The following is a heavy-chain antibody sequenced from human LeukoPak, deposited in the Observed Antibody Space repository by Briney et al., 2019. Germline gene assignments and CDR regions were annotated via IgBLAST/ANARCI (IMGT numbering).Heavy chain of an antibody. CDR2: IKQDGGEK. J-gene: IGHJ4*02. V-gene: IGHV3-7*05. CDR3: ASTQTFDY. CDR1: GFTFSNYW. Sequence: GGSLRLSCAASGFTFSNYWMSWVRQAPGKGLEWVANIKQDGGEKYYADSVEGRFTISRDNAKSSLYLQLNSLRVEDTAVYHCASTQTFDYWGQGTLVTVPS.